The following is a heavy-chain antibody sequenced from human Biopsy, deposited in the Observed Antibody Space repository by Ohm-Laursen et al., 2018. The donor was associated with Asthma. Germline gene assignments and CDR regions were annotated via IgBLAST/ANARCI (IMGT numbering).Heavy chain of an antibody. CDR1: GGTFNTYV. D-gene: IGHD2-2*01. CDR2: INSVFGTT. Sequence: VSSVKVSCKSLGGTFNTYVIGWARQAPGQGLEWMGGINSVFGTTTYPQKFQDRVTINADDSTSTVYMELSSLRSEDTAVYYCARKAGSCISRTCYSLDFWGQGTLVTVSS. J-gene: IGHJ4*02. V-gene: IGHV1-69*01. CDR3: ARKAGSCISRTCYSLDF.